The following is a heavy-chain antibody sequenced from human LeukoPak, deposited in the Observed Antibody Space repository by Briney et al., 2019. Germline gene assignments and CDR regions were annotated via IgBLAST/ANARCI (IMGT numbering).Heavy chain of an antibody. CDR3: AKAYYYDSSGYPLGDAFDI. J-gene: IGHJ3*02. Sequence: QPGGSLRLSCAASGFTFSSYAMSWVRQAPRKGLEWVSAISGSGGSTYYADSVKGRFTISRDNSKNTLYLQMNSLRAEDTAVYYCAKAYYYDSSGYPLGDAFDIWGQGTMVTVSS. D-gene: IGHD3-22*01. V-gene: IGHV3-23*01. CDR2: ISGSGGST. CDR1: GFTFSSYA.